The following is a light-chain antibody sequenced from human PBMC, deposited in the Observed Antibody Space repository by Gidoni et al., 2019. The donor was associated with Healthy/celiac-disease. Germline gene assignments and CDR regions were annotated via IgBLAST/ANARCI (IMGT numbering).Light chain of an antibody. CDR1: SSNIGAGYD. CDR3: QSYDSSLSGFYV. V-gene: IGLV1-40*01. J-gene: IGLJ1*01. Sequence: QSVPTQPPSVAGAPGQRVPSSCTGSSSNIGAGYDVHWYQQLPGTAPTLLISGNSNRPSWVPDRFSGSKSGTSASLAITGLQAEDESDYYCQSYDSSLSGFYVFGTGTKVTVL. CDR2: GNS.